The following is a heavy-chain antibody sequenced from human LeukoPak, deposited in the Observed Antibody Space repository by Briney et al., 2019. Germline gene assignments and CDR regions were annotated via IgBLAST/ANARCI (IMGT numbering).Heavy chain of an antibody. Sequence: ASVKVSCKASGYTFTGYYIHWVRQAPGQGPEWMGRINPNSGGTNYAQKFQGRVTMTRDTSISTAYMELSRLRSDDTAVYYCARVRGYSGYDSGSRWFDPWGQGTLVTVSS. V-gene: IGHV1-2*06. CDR1: GYTFTGYY. D-gene: IGHD5-12*01. J-gene: IGHJ5*02. CDR3: ARVRGYSGYDSGSRWFDP. CDR2: INPNSGGT.